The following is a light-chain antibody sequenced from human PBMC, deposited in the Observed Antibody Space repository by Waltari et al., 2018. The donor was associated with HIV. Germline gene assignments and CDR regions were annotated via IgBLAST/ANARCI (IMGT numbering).Light chain of an antibody. J-gene: IGLJ1*01. Sequence: QSTLTQPASVSASPGQSITLSCTGTSSDVGTYNLVSWYQQHPGKAPKLLIYEVNKRPSGVSVRFSGSKSGNTASLTISGLQAEDEADYYCCSYAGSTTYVFGTGTKVTVL. CDR1: SSDVGTYNL. CDR2: EVN. V-gene: IGLV2-23*02. CDR3: CSYAGSTTYV.